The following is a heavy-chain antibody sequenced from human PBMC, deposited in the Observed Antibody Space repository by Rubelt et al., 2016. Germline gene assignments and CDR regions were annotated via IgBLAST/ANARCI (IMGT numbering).Heavy chain of an antibody. CDR3: TELGPYDY. CDR1: GFTFSGSA. Sequence: VQVVESGGGVVQPGRSLRLSCAASGFTFSGSAMHWVRQASGKGLEWVGRIRSKANNYATAYAASVKGRFTIPRDDSKNTAYLQMNSLKTEDTAVYYCTELGPYDYWGQGTLVTVSS. J-gene: IGHJ4*02. D-gene: IGHD3-16*01. V-gene: IGHV3-73*01. CDR2: IRSKANNYAT.